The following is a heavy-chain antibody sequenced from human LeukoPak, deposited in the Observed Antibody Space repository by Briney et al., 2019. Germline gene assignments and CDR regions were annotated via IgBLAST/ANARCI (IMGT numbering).Heavy chain of an antibody. V-gene: IGHV1-3*01. J-gene: IGHJ4*02. CDR3: ARDSGSGNNDY. CDR1: GYTFTSYA. CDR2: INAGNGNT. D-gene: IGHD1-26*01. Sequence: GASVKVSCKASGYTFTSYAIHWVCQAPGQRLEWMGWINAGNGNTKYSQKFQGRVSITRDTSASTAYMELSSLRSEDAAVYYCARDSGSGNNDYWGQGTLVTVSS.